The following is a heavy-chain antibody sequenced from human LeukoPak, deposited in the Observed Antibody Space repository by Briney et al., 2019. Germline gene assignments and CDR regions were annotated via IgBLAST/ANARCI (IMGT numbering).Heavy chain of an antibody. D-gene: IGHD2-15*01. CDR2: IYYSGST. CDR3: ARSVVRGYYYYYYMDV. CDR1: GGSISSYY. V-gene: IGHV4-59*01. Sequence: SETLSLTCTVSGGSISSYYWSWIRQPPGKGLEWIGYIYYSGSTNYNPSLKSRVTISVDTSKNQFSLKLSSVTAADTAVYSCARSVVRGYYYYYYMDVWGKGTTVTISS. J-gene: IGHJ6*03.